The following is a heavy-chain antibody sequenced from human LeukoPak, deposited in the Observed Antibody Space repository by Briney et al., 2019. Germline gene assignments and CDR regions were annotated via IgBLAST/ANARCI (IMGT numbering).Heavy chain of an antibody. Sequence: SETPSLTCTVSGGSISSYYWSWIRQPPGKGLEWIGYIYYSGSTNYNPSLKSRVTISVDTSKNQFSLKLSSVTAADTAVYYCARDRDRGIAVDWGQGTLVTVSS. CDR2: IYYSGST. J-gene: IGHJ4*02. CDR1: GGSISSYY. V-gene: IGHV4-59*01. CDR3: ARDRDRGIAVD. D-gene: IGHD6-19*01.